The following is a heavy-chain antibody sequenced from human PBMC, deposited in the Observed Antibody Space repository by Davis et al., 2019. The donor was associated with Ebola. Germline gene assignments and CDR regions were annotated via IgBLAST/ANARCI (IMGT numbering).Heavy chain of an antibody. Sequence: GESLKISCAASGFTFSDYYMSWIRQASGKGLEWVGRIRSKANSYATAYAASVKGRFTISRDDSKNTAYLQMNSLKTEDTAVYYCTRQTALYYYYGMDVWGQGTTVTVSS. CDR3: TRQTALYYYYGMDV. D-gene: IGHD2-21*02. CDR2: IRSKANSYAT. V-gene: IGHV3-73*01. CDR1: GFTFSDYY. J-gene: IGHJ6*02.